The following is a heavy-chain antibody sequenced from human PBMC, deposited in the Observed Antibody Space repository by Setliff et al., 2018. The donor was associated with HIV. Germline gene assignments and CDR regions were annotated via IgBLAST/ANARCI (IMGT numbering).Heavy chain of an antibody. CDR2: IRSKNSGGRT. D-gene: IGHD3-10*01. V-gene: IGHV3-49*04. Sequence: GSLRLSCVTSGVAFGSHSMSWVRQAPGKGLEWVGFIRSKNSGGRTEYAAPVRGRITISRDESRSIAYLQMNSLKTEDTAVYYCARSYMGRGAIHDHYFDHWGQGALVTVSS. J-gene: IGHJ4*01. CDR1: GVAFGSHS. CDR3: ARSYMGRGAIHDHYFDH.